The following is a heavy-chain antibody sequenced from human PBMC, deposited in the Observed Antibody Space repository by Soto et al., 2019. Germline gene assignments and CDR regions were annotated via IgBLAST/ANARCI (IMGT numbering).Heavy chain of an antibody. Sequence: GGSLRLSCRGSGFSFGDYAINWFRQSPGKGLECVGFIRSKVYGGTVEYAASVKGRFSISRDDSKSIAYLQMNSLRTDDTAVYYCTRDGVQMTDLDYRYYGLDVCVPGTTVTASS. V-gene: IGHV3-49*03. CDR2: IRSKVYGGTV. CDR1: GFSFGDYA. CDR3: TRDGVQMTDLDYRYYGLDV. D-gene: IGHD3-16*01. J-gene: IGHJ6*02.